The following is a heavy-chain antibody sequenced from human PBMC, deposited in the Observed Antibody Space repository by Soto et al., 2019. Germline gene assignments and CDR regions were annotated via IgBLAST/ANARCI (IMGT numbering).Heavy chain of an antibody. D-gene: IGHD3-3*01. V-gene: IGHV1-3*01. CDR3: AREVQSDYDFWSGYSYLNCFDP. CDR1: GYTFTSYA. Sequence: GGPVKVSCKASGYTFTSYAMHWVRQAPGQRLEWMGWINAGNGNTEYSQKFQGRVTITRDTSASTAYMELSSLRSEDTAVYYCAREVQSDYDFWSGYSYLNCFDPWGQGTLVTVSS. J-gene: IGHJ5*02. CDR2: INAGNGNT.